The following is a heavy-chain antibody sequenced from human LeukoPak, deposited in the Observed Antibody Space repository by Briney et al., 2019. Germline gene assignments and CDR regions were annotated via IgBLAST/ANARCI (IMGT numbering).Heavy chain of an antibody. V-gene: IGHV1-18*01. CDR3: ARSTIGYCSGGSCYSLDYFDY. CDR1: GYTFTSYG. D-gene: IGHD2-15*01. Sequence: ASVKVSCKASGYTFTSYGISWVRQAPGQGLEWMGWISAYNRNTNYAQKLQGRVTMTTDTSTSTAYMELRSLRSDDTAVYYCARSTIGYCSGGSCYSLDYFDYWGQGTLVTVSS. J-gene: IGHJ4*02. CDR2: ISAYNRNT.